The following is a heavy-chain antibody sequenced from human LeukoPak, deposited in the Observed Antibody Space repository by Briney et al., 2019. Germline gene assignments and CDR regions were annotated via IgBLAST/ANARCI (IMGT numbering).Heavy chain of an antibody. CDR2: IYYSGGT. CDR3: ARQPDYYDSSGANFDY. J-gene: IGHJ4*02. Sequence: SETLSLTCTVSGGSISSSSYYWGWIRQPPGKGLEWIGSIYYSGGTYYNPSLKSRVTISVDTSKNQFSLKLSSVTAADTAVYYCARQPDYYDSSGANFDYWGQGTLVTVSS. D-gene: IGHD3-22*01. V-gene: IGHV4-39*01. CDR1: GGSISSSSYY.